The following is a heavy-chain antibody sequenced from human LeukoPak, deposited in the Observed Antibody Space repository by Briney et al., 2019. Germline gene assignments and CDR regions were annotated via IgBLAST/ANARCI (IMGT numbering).Heavy chain of an antibody. CDR2: ISVHNVNT. D-gene: IGHD2-2*01. V-gene: IGHV1-18*01. J-gene: IGHJ6*02. Sequence: GSVKVSCTASGYTFTHYGVSWVRQAPGHGLEWVGWISVHNVNTNYAQKFQGRVNMTTDTPTSTAYIELRSLRSDDTAVYYCARAPYCSSTSCNYDYYSVAFWGQGTTVTVSS. CDR1: GYTFTHYG. CDR3: ARAPYCSSTSCNYDYYSVAF.